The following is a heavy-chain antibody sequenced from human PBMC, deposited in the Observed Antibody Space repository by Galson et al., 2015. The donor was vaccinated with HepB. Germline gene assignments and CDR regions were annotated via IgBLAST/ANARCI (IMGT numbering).Heavy chain of an antibody. D-gene: IGHD5-18*01. CDR1: GFTFSSYA. Sequence: LRLSCAASGFTFSSYAMHWVRQAPGKGLEWVAVISYDGSNKYYADSVKGRFTISRDNSKNTLYLQMNSLRAEDTAVYYCARVIGGYSYGSSYFDYWGQGTLVTVSS. CDR2: ISYDGSNK. CDR3: ARVIGGYSYGSSYFDY. J-gene: IGHJ4*02. V-gene: IGHV3-30-3*01.